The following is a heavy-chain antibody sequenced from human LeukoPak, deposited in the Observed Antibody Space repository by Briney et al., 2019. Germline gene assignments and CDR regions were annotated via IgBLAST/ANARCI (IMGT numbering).Heavy chain of an antibody. V-gene: IGHV1-24*01. CDR3: ATDPSSGWPLGFNY. CDR1: GYTLTELS. Sequence: ASVKVSCKVSGYTLTELSMHWVRQAPGKGLEWMGGFDPEDGETIYAQKFQGRVTMTEDISTDTAYMELSSLRSEDTAVYYCATDPSSGWPLGFNYWGQGTLVTVSS. J-gene: IGHJ4*02. CDR2: FDPEDGET. D-gene: IGHD6-19*01.